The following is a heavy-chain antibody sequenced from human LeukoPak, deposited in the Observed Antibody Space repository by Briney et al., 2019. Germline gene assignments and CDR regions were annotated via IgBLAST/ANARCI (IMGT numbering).Heavy chain of an antibody. J-gene: IGHJ4*02. CDR3: ARTGGSNSGPFDY. V-gene: IGHV3-53*01. Sequence: GSLRLSCVASGIIVRNNYMTWVRQAPGKGLEWVSVIYNGGSIYYGDSVKGRFTISADNSRNMVYLQMNGLRAEDTAVYYCARTGGSNSGPFDYWGQGTLVTVS. CDR2: IYNGGSI. CDR1: GIIVRNNY. D-gene: IGHD4-23*01.